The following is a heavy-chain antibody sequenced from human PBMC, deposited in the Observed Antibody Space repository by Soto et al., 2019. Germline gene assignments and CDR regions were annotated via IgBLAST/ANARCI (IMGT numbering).Heavy chain of an antibody. Sequence: EVQLLESGGGLVQPGGSLSLSCAASGFTFINYAMSWVRQAPGKGLEWVSTIGGGDGSTYYADSVKGRFTISRDNSNSALYLQMNILRVGGRAIYYCAKGILVTTPDTSTFDIWGPGTMVIVSS. V-gene: IGHV3-23*01. J-gene: IGHJ3*02. CDR1: GFTFINYA. CDR2: IGGGDGST. CDR3: AKGILVTTPDTSTFDI. D-gene: IGHD3-22*01.